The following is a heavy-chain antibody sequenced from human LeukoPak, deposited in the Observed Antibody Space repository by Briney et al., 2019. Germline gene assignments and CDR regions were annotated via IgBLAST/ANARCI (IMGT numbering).Heavy chain of an antibody. J-gene: IGHJ4*02. CDR2: IYYSGST. V-gene: IGHV4-39*01. CDR3: ATPGVSYYYDSSGYYGY. Sequence: PSETQSLTCTVSGGSISSSSYYWGWIRQPPGKGLEWIGSIYYSGSTYYNPSLKSRVTISVDTSKNQFSLELSSVTAADTAVYYCATPGVSYYYDSSGYYGYWGQGTLVTVSS. D-gene: IGHD3-22*01. CDR1: GGSISSSSYY.